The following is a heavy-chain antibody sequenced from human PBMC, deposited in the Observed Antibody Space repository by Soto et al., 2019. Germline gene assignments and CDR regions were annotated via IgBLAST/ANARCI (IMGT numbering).Heavy chain of an antibody. J-gene: IGHJ6*02. CDR1: GGSIRSSGYY. Sequence: QLQLQESGPGLVKPSETLSLTCTVSGGSIRSSGYYWGWIRQPPGKGLEWIGSIYYSGSTYYNPSLKSRVTMSVDTSKNQFSLKLSSVTAPDTAVYYCASQAGFYYYYGMDVWGQGTTVTVSS. CDR2: IYYSGST. V-gene: IGHV4-39*01. CDR3: ASQAGFYYYYGMDV. D-gene: IGHD6-19*01.